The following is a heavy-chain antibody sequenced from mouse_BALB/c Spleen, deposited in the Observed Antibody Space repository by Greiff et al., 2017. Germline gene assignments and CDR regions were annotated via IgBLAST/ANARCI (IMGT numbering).Heavy chain of an antibody. D-gene: IGHD2-10*01. CDR2: INPYNDGT. J-gene: IGHJ3*01. V-gene: IGHV1-14*01. Sequence: VQLQQSGPELVKPGASVKMSCKASGYTFTSYVMHWVKQKPGQGLEWIGYINPYNDGTKYNEKFKGKATLTSDKSSSTPYMELSSLTSEVSAVYCCASTYYGNYGEFAYWGQGTLVTVSA. CDR1: GYTFTSYV. CDR3: ASTYYGNYGEFAY.